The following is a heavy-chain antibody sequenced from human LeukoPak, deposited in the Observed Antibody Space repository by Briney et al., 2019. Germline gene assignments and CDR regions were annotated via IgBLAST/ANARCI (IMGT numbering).Heavy chain of an antibody. CDR2: ISYDGSNK. J-gene: IGHJ4*02. V-gene: IGHV3-30-3*01. CDR1: GFTFSSYA. D-gene: IGHD1-26*01. Sequence: GGSLRLSCAASGFTFSSYAMHWVRQAPGNGLEWVAVISYDGSNKYYADSVKGRFTISRDNSKNTLYLQMNSLRAEDTAVYYCARDTTLGATSVWGQGTLVTVSS. CDR3: ARDTTLGATSV.